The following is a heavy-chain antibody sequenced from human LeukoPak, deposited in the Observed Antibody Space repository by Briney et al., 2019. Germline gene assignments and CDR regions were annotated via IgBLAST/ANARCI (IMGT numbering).Heavy chain of an antibody. Sequence: RSSETLSLTCTVSGGSISSSDYYWGWIRQPPGKGLEWIGSIYFGGSTYYNPSLKSRVTISVDTSMNQFSLKLSFVTTADTAVYYCARALGYCSGGSCTRGYNWFDPWGQGTLVTVSS. V-gene: IGHV4-39*01. J-gene: IGHJ5*02. CDR2: IYFGGST. CDR3: ARALGYCSGGSCTRGYNWFDP. CDR1: GGSISSSDYY. D-gene: IGHD2-15*01.